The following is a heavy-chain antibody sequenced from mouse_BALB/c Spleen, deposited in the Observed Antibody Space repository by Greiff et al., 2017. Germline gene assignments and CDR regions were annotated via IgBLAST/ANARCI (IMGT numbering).Heavy chain of an antibody. CDR1: GYAFSSSW. J-gene: IGHJ4*01. CDR3: ARSGDGYYEYAMDY. V-gene: IGHV1-82*01. D-gene: IGHD2-3*01. CDR2: IYPGDGDT. Sequence: VQLQQSGPELVKPGASVKISCKASGYAFSSSWMNWVKQRPGQGLEWIGRIYPGDGDTNYNGKFKGKATLTADKSSSTAYMQLSSLTSVDSAVYFCARSGDGYYEYAMDYWGQGTSVTVSS.